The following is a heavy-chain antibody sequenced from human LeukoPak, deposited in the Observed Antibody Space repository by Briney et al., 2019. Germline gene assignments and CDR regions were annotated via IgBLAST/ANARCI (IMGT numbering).Heavy chain of an antibody. J-gene: IGHJ3*02. CDR2: IYYSGST. V-gene: IGHV4-59*08. CDR3: ARLTRGRIAAAGYAFDI. CDR1: GGSISSYY. D-gene: IGHD6-13*01. Sequence: SETLSLTCTVSGGSISSYYWSWIRHPPGKGLEWIGYIYYSGSTNYNPSLKSRVTISVDTSKNQFSLKLSSVTAADTAVYYCARLTRGRIAAAGYAFDIWGQGTMVTVSS.